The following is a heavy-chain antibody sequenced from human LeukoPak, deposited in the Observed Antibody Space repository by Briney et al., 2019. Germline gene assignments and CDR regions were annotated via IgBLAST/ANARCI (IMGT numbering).Heavy chain of an antibody. CDR3: ARDPAGYCSGGSCYKE. J-gene: IGHJ4*02. V-gene: IGHV3-48*01. CDR2: ISSSSSTI. Sequence: PGGSLRLSCAASGFTFSSYSMNWVRQAPGQGLKWVSCISSSSSTIYYADSVKGRFTISRDNAKNSLYLQMNSLRAEDTAVYYCARDPAGYCSGGSCYKEWGQGTLVTVSS. D-gene: IGHD2-15*01. CDR1: GFTFSSYS.